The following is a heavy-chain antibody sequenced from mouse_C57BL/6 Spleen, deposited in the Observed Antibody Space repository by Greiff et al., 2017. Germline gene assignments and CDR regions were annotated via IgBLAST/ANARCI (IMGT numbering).Heavy chain of an antibody. CDR3: ARSLYDGYPAWFAY. J-gene: IGHJ3*01. CDR2: ISNGGGST. Sequence: EVQLVESGGGLVQPGGSLKLSCAASGFTFSDYYMYWVRQTPEKRLEWVAYISNGGGSTYYPDTVKGRFTISRDNAKSTLYLQMSRLKSEDTAMYYCARSLYDGYPAWFAYWGQGTLVTVSA. CDR1: GFTFSDYY. V-gene: IGHV5-12*01. D-gene: IGHD2-3*01.